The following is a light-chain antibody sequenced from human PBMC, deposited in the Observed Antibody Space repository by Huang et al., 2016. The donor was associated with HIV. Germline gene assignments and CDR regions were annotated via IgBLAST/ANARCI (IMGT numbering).Light chain of an antibody. V-gene: IGKV3-20*01. CDR2: GAS. CDR3: QQLRA. J-gene: IGKJ2*01. CDR1: QIISSRY. Sequence: EVVLTQSPGTLSLSPGERATLSCRASQIISSRYVAWYQQKPGQARRLRSSGASSRAAGIPDRFSGSGSGTDFTLTISRLEPEDFAVYYCQQLRAFGQGTKLEIK.